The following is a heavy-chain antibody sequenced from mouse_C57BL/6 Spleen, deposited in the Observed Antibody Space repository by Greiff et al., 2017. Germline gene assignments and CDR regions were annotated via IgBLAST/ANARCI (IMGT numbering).Heavy chain of an antibody. V-gene: IGHV1-42*01. Sequence: VHVKQSGPELVKPGASVKISCKASGYSFTGYYMNWVKQSPEKSLEWIGELNPSTGGTTYNQKFKAKATLTVDKSSRTAYMQLKSLTSEDSAVYYCARKRGNYDYFYWYFDVWGTGTTVTVSS. J-gene: IGHJ1*03. CDR1: GYSFTGYY. CDR3: ARKRGNYDYFYWYFDV. D-gene: IGHD2-4*01. CDR2: LNPSTGGT.